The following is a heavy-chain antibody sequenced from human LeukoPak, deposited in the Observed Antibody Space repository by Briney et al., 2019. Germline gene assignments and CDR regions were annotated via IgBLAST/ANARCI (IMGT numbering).Heavy chain of an antibody. V-gene: IGHV3-9*03. D-gene: IGHD5-12*01. CDR2: ISWNNNSI. Sequence: GGSLRLSCAASGFIFHNSAMHWVRQTPGKGLEWVSAISWNNNSIGYADSVKGRFTISRDNAKNSLYLQMNSLTAEDMALYYCAKGLYGGYSTPLEYWGQGTLVTVSS. J-gene: IGHJ4*02. CDR3: AKGLYGGYSTPLEY. CDR1: GFIFHNSA.